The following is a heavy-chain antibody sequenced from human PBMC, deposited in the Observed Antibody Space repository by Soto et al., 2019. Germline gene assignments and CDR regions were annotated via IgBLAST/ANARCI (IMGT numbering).Heavy chain of an antibody. J-gene: IGHJ4*02. D-gene: IGHD1-26*01. CDR2: FDPEDGET. V-gene: IGHV1-24*01. Sequence: ASVKVSCKVSGYTLTELSMHWVRQAPGKGLEWMGGFDPEDGETIYAQKFQGRVTMTEGTSTDTAYMELSSLRSEDTAVYYCAIGTGELLPGIDYWGQGTLVTVSS. CDR1: GYTLTELS. CDR3: AIGTGELLPGIDY.